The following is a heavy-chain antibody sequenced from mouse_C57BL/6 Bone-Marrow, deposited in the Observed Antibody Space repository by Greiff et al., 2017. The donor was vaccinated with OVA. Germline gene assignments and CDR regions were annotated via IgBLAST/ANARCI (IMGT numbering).Heavy chain of an antibody. CDR3: AKIYYDYDEGYAMDY. V-gene: IGHV2-5*01. CDR1: GFSLTSYG. J-gene: IGHJ4*01. Sequence: QVQLQQSGPGLVQPSQSLSITCTVSGFSLTSYGVHWVRQSSGKGLEWLGVIWRGGSTDYNAAFMSRLSITKDNSKSQVFFKMNSLQADDTAIYYCAKIYYDYDEGYAMDYWGQGTSVTVSS. D-gene: IGHD2-4*01. CDR2: IWRGGST.